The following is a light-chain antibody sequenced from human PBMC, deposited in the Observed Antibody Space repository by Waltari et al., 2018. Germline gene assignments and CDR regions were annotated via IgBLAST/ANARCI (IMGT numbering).Light chain of an antibody. CDR2: KVT. Sequence: IVMTPTPLSLPVPPAAPASFSSRSSQSRVRSNGDTYLDWYLQKPGQSPRLLIYKVTNRESGVPDRFSGSGSGTDFTLKISRVEPEDVGVYYCMQSTKYPRTFGQGTKVEIK. CDR1: QSRVRSNGDTY. J-gene: IGKJ1*01. CDR3: MQSTKYPRT. V-gene: IGKV2-40*01.